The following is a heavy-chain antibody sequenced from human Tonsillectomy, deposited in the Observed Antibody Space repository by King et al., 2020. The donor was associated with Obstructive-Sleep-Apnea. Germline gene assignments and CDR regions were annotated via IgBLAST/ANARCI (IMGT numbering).Heavy chain of an antibody. CDR3: ARATMIVEYYFDY. CDR2: INHSGST. J-gene: IGHJ4*02. V-gene: IGHV4-34*01. D-gene: IGHD3-22*01. Sequence: VQLQQWGAGLLKPSETLSLTCAVYGGSFSGYYWSWIRQPPGKGLEWIGEINHSGSTNYNPSLKSRVTISVDTSKNQFSLKLSSVTAADTAVYYCARATMIVEYYFDYWGQGTLVTVSS. CDR1: GGSFSGYY.